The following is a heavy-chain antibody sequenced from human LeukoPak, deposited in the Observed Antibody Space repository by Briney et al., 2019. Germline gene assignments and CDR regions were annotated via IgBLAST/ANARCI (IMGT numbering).Heavy chain of an antibody. V-gene: IGHV3-23*01. CDR3: ANDRISAARDYYYYYGMDV. CDR2: ISGSGGST. CDR1: GFTFSSYA. D-gene: IGHD6-6*01. Sequence: GGSLRLSCAASGFTFSSYAMSWVRQAPGKGLEWVSAISGSGGSTYYADSVKGRFTISRDNSKNTLYLQMSSLRAEDTAVYYCANDRISAARDYYYYYGMDVWGQGTTVTVSS. J-gene: IGHJ6*02.